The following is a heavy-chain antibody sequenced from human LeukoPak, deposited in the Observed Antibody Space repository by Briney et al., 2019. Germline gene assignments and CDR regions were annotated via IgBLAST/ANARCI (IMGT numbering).Heavy chain of an antibody. CDR3: ARDSAGYDY. D-gene: IGHD5-12*01. J-gene: IGHJ4*02. V-gene: IGHV3-7*01. Sequence: GGSLTLSCAASGITFRTFWMSWVRQAPGKGLEWVANLEEWTSDKYNADSVKGRSTISRDNAKNSLFLQMKSLRVDDTAIYYCARDSAGYDYWGQGTLVSLSS. CDR2: LEEWTSDK. CDR1: GITFRTFW.